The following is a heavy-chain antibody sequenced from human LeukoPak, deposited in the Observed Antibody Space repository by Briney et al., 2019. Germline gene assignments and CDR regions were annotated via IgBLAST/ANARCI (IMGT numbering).Heavy chain of an antibody. J-gene: IGHJ3*02. CDR2: ISYDGSNE. CDR1: GFTFSIYA. D-gene: IGHD3-10*01. Sequence: GRCLRLSCAASGFTFSIYATRWVRQAPGKGLEWVAVISYDGSNEYYADSVKGRLTVSRDNSTNTLDLRMSSLREEGTAVYYCGGEQYGFEYALDIWGQGRLLTVSS. V-gene: IGHV3-30-3*01. CDR3: GGEQYGFEYALDI.